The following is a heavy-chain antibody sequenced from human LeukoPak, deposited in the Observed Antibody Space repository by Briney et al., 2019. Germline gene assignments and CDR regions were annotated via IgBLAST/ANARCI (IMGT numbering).Heavy chain of an antibody. CDR3: AKGLERESRLDS. V-gene: IGHV3-23*01. CDR2: IRNSDGMT. J-gene: IGHJ4*02. D-gene: IGHD1-1*01. Sequence: GGSLRLSCDASGFSINTYTMYWVRQAPGEGLEWVSGIRNSDGMTYYADSVRGRFTISTDNSKNTLYLQMNSLRAEDTALYYCAKGLERESRLDSWGQGTLVTVSS. CDR1: GFSINTYT.